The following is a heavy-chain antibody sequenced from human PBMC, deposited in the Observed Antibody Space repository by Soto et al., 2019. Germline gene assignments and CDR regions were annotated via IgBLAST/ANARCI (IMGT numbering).Heavy chain of an antibody. Sequence: GGSLRLSCAASGFTFSSYSMNWVRQAPGKGLEWVSSISSSSSYIYYADSVKGRFTISRDNAKNSLYLQMNSLRAEDTAVYYCARDAALTGDTWYFDLWGRGTLVTVSS. J-gene: IGHJ2*01. CDR2: ISSSSSYI. CDR3: ARDAALTGDTWYFDL. V-gene: IGHV3-21*01. D-gene: IGHD7-27*01. CDR1: GFTFSSYS.